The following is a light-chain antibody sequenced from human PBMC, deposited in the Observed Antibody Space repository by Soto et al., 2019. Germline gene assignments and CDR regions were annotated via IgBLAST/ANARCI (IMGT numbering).Light chain of an antibody. CDR1: QSVSSY. J-gene: IGKJ1*01. V-gene: IGKV3-11*01. CDR3: QQYNNWPTWT. CDR2: DAS. Sequence: ESVLTQSPGTLSLSTGERATLSCRASQSVSSYLAWYQQKPGQAPRLLIYDASNRATGIPARFSGSGSGTDFTLTISSLQSEDFAVYYCQQYNNWPTWTFGQGTKVDIK.